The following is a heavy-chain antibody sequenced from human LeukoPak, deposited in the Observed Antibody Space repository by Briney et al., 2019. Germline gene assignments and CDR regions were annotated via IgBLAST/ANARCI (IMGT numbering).Heavy chain of an antibody. V-gene: IGHV1-18*01. CDR1: GGTFSSSA. CDR3: ARDRGIAAADSFDP. D-gene: IGHD6-13*01. Sequence: ASVKVSCKTSGGTFSSSAITWVRQAPGQGLEWMGWISGYSGETNYAQKFQGRVTMTSDTSTSTAYMDLRSLRSDDTAVYYCARDRGIAAADSFDPWGQGTLVTVSS. CDR2: ISGYSGET. J-gene: IGHJ5*02.